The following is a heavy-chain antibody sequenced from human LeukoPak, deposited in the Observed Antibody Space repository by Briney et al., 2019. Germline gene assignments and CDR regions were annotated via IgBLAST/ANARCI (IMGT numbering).Heavy chain of an antibody. V-gene: IGHV3-7*01. CDR1: GFTFSSYW. D-gene: IGHD3-16*01. CDR3: ARGRGMGY. J-gene: IGHJ4*02. Sequence: GGSLRLSCEASGFTFSSYWMTWVRQAPGKGLEWLANIKEDGSEKYYVDSVKGRFTISRDNAKNSLYLQMNSLRAEDTAVYYCARGRGMGYWGQGTLVTVSS. CDR2: IKEDGSEK.